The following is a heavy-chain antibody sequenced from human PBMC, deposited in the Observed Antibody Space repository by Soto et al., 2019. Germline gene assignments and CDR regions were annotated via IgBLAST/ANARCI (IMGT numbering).Heavy chain of an antibody. CDR3: ARGRGSSFQYYYYYYMDV. Sequence: ASVKVSCKASGYTFTSYGISWVRQAPGQGLEWMGWISAYNGNTNYAQKLQGRVTMTTDTSTSTAYMELRSLRSDDTAVYYCARGRGSSFQYYYYYYMDVWGKGTTVTVSS. CDR2: ISAYNGNT. J-gene: IGHJ6*03. D-gene: IGHD6-13*01. V-gene: IGHV1-18*01. CDR1: GYTFTSYG.